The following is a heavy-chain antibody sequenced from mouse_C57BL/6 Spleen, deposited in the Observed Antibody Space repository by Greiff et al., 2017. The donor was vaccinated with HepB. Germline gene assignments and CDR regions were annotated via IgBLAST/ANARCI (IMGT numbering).Heavy chain of an antibody. V-gene: IGHV1-76*01. CDR2: IYPGSGNT. D-gene: IGHD2-5*01. CDR1: GYTFTDYY. J-gene: IGHJ4*01. Sequence: QVQLQQSGAELVRPGASVKLSCKASGYTFTDYYINWVKQRPGQGLEWIARIYPGSGNTYYNEKFKGKATLTAEKSSSTAYMQLSSLTSEDSAVYFCARSAYYSNYVYAMDYWGQGTSVTVSS. CDR3: ARSAYYSNYVYAMDY.